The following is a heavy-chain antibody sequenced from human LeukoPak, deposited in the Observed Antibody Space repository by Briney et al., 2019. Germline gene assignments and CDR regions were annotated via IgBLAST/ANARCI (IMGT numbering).Heavy chain of an antibody. J-gene: IGHJ4*02. V-gene: IGHV4-61*02. D-gene: IGHD3-22*01. CDR1: GGSISSGSYY. CDR3: ARDQSYYDSSGYYYYFDY. CDR2: IYTSGST. Sequence: SQTLSLTCTVSGGSISSGSYYWSWIRQPAGKGLEWIGRIYTSGSTNYNPSLKSRVTISVDTSKNQFSLKLSSVTAADTAVYYCARDQSYYDSSGYYYYFDYWGRGTLVTVSS.